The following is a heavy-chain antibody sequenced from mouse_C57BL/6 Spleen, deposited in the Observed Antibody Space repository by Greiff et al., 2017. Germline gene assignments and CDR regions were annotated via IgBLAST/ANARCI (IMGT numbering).Heavy chain of an antibody. CDR2: IDPSDSYT. D-gene: IGHD1-1*01. CDR1: GYTFTSYW. V-gene: IGHV1-69*01. Sequence: VQLQQPGAELVMPGASVKLSCKASGYTFTSYWMHWVKQRPGQGLEWIGEIDPSDSYTNYNQKFKGKSTLTVDKSSSTAYMQLSSLTSEDSAVYYCARSVYYYGSSYVDYWGQGTTLTVSS. CDR3: ARSVYYYGSSYVDY. J-gene: IGHJ2*01.